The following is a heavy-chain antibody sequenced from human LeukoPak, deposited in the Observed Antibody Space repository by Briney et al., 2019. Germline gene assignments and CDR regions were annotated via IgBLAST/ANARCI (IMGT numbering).Heavy chain of an antibody. Sequence: PGGSLRLSCAASGFTVSSNYINWVRQAPGKGLEWVSVIYCGGSTYYADSVKGRFTISRDNSKNPLYLQMDSLRAEDTAVYYCARERAARGNAFDIWGQGTMVTVSS. V-gene: IGHV3-66*01. CDR1: GFTVSSNY. CDR2: IYCGGST. J-gene: IGHJ3*02. CDR3: ARERAARGNAFDI. D-gene: IGHD6-6*01.